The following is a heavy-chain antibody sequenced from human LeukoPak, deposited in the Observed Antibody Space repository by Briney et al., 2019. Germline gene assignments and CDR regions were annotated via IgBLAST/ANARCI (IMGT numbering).Heavy chain of an antibody. V-gene: IGHV4-31*03. CDR1: GGSISSGGYY. D-gene: IGHD6-13*01. CDR3: ARTASSSWYAELDY. Sequence: SQTLSLTCTVSGGSISSGGYYWSWIRQHPGKGLEWIGYIYYSGSTYYNPSLKSRVTISVDTSKNQFSLKLTSVTAADTAVYYCARTASSSWYAELDYWGQGTLVTVSS. J-gene: IGHJ4*02. CDR2: IYYSGST.